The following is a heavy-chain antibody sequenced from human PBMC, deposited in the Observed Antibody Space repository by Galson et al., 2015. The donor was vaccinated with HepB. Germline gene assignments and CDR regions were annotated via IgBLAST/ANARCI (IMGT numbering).Heavy chain of an antibody. V-gene: IGHV1-2*06. J-gene: IGHJ1*01. D-gene: IGHD2-21*01. CDR3: AGSRPEGEGDFQY. CDR2: ISPNNGAT. CDR1: GFPLTGYY. Sequence: SVKVSCKAFGFPLTGYYIHWVRQAPGQGLEWMGRISPNNGATNYPQKFQGRVTMTRDTSINTAYMEVSRLKSDDTAIYYCAGSRPEGEGDFQYWGQGTLVTVSS.